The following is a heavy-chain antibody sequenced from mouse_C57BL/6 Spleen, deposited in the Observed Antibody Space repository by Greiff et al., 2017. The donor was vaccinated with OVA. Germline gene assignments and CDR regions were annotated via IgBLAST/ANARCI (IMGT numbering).Heavy chain of an antibody. CDR2: IYPGSGST. CDR3: ARYYYGSYYFDY. Sequence: QVQLQQPGAELVKPGASVKMSCKASGYTFTSYWITWVKQRPGQGLAWIGDIYPGSGSTNYNEKFKSKATLTVDTSSSTAYMQLSSLTSEDSAVYYCARYYYGSYYFDYWGQGTTLTVSS. V-gene: IGHV1-55*01. D-gene: IGHD1-1*01. J-gene: IGHJ2*01. CDR1: GYTFTSYW.